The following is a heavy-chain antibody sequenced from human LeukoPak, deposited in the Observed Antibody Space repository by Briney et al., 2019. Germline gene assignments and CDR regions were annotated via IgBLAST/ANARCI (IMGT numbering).Heavy chain of an antibody. J-gene: IGHJ6*03. V-gene: IGHV3-30*07. CDR3: GGGQLLLEGYYYYMDV. CDR1: GFTFSSYP. Sequence: GGSLSLSCAASGFTFSSYPMRWVRQAPGKGLEWVAVVSDDGNKKFDSNFVQGRFTIYTDNSKNTLYLQMISPGGEDTAVYYCGGGQLLLEGYYYYMDVWGEGTTVAVSS. CDR2: VSDDGNKK. D-gene: IGHD2-2*01.